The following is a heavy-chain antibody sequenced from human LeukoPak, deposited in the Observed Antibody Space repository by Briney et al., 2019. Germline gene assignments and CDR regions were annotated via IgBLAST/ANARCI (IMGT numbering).Heavy chain of an antibody. CDR3: ARDRWYCRSTSCQSVYYYYGMDV. J-gene: IGHJ6*02. V-gene: IGHV3-30-3*01. Sequence: PGGSLRLSCAASGFTFSSYAMHWVRQAPGKGLEWVAIISYDGNNKYYADSVKGRFTISRDNSKNTLYLQMNSLRAEDTAVFYRARDRWYCRSTSCQSVYYYYGMDVWGQGTTVTVSS. D-gene: IGHD2-2*01. CDR1: GFTFSSYA. CDR2: ISYDGNNK.